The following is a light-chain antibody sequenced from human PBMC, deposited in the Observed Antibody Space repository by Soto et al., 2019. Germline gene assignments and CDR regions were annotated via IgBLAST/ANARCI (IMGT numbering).Light chain of an antibody. CDR2: KAS. CDR1: QTIKTS. V-gene: IGKV1-5*03. J-gene: IGKJ1*01. CDR3: QQYDSYSLRT. Sequence: DIQMTQSPSTQSASVGDRVTITCRASQTIKTSLAWYQQKPGKAPKLLIYKASSLESGVPSRFSGSGSGTEFTLTISSLQPDDLATYYCQQYDSYSLRTFGQGTRVEI.